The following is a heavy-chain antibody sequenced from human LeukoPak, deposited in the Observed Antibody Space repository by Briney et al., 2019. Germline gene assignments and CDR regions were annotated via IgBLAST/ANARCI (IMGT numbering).Heavy chain of an antibody. V-gene: IGHV3-7*03. Sequence: GGSLRLSCAASGFSFSSYWMSWVRHAPGKGLEWLANIKHDGSEKYYVGSVKGRFTISRDNAKNSLYLQMNSLRAEDTAFYYCARVTSRDPLHYWGQGTLVTVSS. CDR3: ARVTSRDPLHY. CDR2: IKHDGSEK. D-gene: IGHD2-21*02. J-gene: IGHJ4*02. CDR1: GFSFSSYW.